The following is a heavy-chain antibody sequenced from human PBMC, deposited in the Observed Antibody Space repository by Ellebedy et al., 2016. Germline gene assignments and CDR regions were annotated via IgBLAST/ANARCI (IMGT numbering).Heavy chain of an antibody. CDR3: ARGGVAAITDYFDY. Sequence: GSLRLSCTVSGGSISSTSYYWGWIRQPPGKGLEWIGNMYYSGSANYKPSLESRVTILVDTSKNQFSLKLSSVTAADTAVYYCARGGVAAITDYFDYWGQGTLVTVSS. CDR1: GGSISSTSYY. CDR2: MYYSGSA. V-gene: IGHV4-39*07. D-gene: IGHD5-24*01. J-gene: IGHJ4*02.